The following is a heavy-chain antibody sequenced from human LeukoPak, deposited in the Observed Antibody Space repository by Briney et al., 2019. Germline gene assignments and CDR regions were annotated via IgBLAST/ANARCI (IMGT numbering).Heavy chain of an antibody. CDR3: AREGVWRQQLVDYYYGMDV. CDR1: GFTFSSYW. V-gene: IGHV3-74*01. D-gene: IGHD6-13*01. J-gene: IGHJ6*02. Sequence: QTGGSLRLSCAASGFTFSSYWMHWVRHAPGKGLVWVSRINSDGSSTSYADSVKGRFTISRDNAKNTLYLQMNSLRAEDTAVYYCAREGVWRQQLVDYYYGMDVWGQGTTVTVSS. CDR2: INSDGSST.